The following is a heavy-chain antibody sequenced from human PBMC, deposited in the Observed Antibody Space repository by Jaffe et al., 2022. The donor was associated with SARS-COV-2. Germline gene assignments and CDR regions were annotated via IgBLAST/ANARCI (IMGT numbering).Heavy chain of an antibody. CDR1: GFTFSSYA. J-gene: IGHJ6*02. V-gene: IGHV3-23*04. D-gene: IGHD2-15*01. CDR3: AKQYNLTRGYHCSGGSCYPAWGYYYYGMDV. CDR2: ISGSGGST. Sequence: EVQLVESGGGLVQPGGSLRLSCAASGFTFSSYAMSWVRQAPGKGLEWVSAISGSGGSTYYADSVKGRFTISRDNSKNTLYLQMNSLRAEDTAVYYCAKQYNLTRGYHCSGGSCYPAWGYYYYGMDVWGQGTTVTVSS.